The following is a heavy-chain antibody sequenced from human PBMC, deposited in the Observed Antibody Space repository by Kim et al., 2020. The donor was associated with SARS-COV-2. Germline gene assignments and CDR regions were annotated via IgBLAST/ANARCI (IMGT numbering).Heavy chain of an antibody. CDR3: ASNYGSGSYYNEDYYYYYGMDV. Sequence: ASVKVSCKASGYTFTSYAMHWVRQAPGQRLEWMGWINAGNGNTKYSQKFQGRVTITRDTSASTASMELSSLRSEDTAVYYCASNYGSGSYYNEDYYYYYGMDVWGQGTTVTVSS. D-gene: IGHD3-10*01. CDR1: GYTFTSYA. V-gene: IGHV1-3*01. CDR2: INAGNGNT. J-gene: IGHJ6*02.